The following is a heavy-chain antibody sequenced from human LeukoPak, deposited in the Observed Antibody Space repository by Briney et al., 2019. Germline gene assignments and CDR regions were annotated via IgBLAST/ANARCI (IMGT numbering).Heavy chain of an antibody. CDR2: IYYSGST. Sequence: SETLSLTCTGSGVSISSYYWSWLRQPPGKGLEGVGYIYYSGSTNYNPSLKSRVTISVDTSKNQFSLKLSSVTAADTAVYYCARAQYYYDSSGYYPLLDYWGQGTLVTVSS. J-gene: IGHJ4*02. V-gene: IGHV4-59*01. D-gene: IGHD3-22*01. CDR1: GVSISSYY. CDR3: ARAQYYYDSSGYYPLLDY.